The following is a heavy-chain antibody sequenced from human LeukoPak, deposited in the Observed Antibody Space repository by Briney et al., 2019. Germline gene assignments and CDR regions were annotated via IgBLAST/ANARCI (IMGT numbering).Heavy chain of an antibody. CDR1: GGSFSGYY. D-gene: IGHD6-13*01. CDR3: ARGIAAAGSNWFDP. Sequence: PSETLSLTCAVYGGSFSGYYWSWIRQPPGKGLEWIGEINHSGSTNYNPSLKSRVTIPVDTSKNQFSLKLSSVTAADTAVYYCARGIAAAGSNWFDPWGQGTLVTVSS. V-gene: IGHV4-34*01. J-gene: IGHJ5*02. CDR2: INHSGST.